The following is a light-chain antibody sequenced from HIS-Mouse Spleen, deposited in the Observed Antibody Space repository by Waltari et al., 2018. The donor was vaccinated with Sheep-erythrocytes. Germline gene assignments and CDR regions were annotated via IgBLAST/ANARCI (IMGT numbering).Light chain of an antibody. J-gene: IGLJ1*01. CDR2: DVS. Sequence: SALTQPRSVSGSPGQSVTISCTGTSSDVGGSNYVSWYQQHPGKAPKLMIYDVSKRPSGVPDRFSGSKSGNTASLTISGLQAEDEADYYCCSYAGSYNHVFATGTKVTVL. CDR3: CSYAGSYNHV. CDR1: SSDVGGSNY. V-gene: IGLV2-11*01.